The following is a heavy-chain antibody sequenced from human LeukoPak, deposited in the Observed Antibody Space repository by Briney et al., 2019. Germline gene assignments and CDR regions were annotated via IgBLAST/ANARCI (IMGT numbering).Heavy chain of an antibody. V-gene: IGHV1-18*01. CDR1: GYTFTNYG. J-gene: IGHJ3*02. CDR3: ARVRDYGGYSDAFDI. Sequence: ASVKVSCKASGYTFTNYGINWVRQAPGQGLEWMGWISTYIGNTNYAQKLQGRVTMTTDTSTSTAYMELRSLRSDDTAVYYCARVRDYGGYSDAFDIWGQGTMVTVSS. D-gene: IGHD4-23*01. CDR2: ISTYIGNT.